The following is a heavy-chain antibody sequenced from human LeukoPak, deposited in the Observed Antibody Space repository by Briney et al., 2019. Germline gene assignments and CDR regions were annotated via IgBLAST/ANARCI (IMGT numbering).Heavy chain of an antibody. Sequence: QAGGSLRLSCAASGFTFSSYGMHWVRQAPGKGLEWVAVISYDGSNKYYADSVKGRFTISRDNSKNTLYLQMNSLRAEDTAVYYCANALHYYYDSSGSDYWGQGTLVTVSS. D-gene: IGHD3-22*01. CDR3: ANALHYYYDSSGSDY. V-gene: IGHV3-30*18. J-gene: IGHJ4*02. CDR2: ISYDGSNK. CDR1: GFTFSSYG.